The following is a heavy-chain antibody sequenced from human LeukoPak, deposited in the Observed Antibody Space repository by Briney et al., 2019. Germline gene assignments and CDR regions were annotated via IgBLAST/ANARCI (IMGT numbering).Heavy chain of an antibody. Sequence: PSETLSLTCTVSGGSISRYYWSWIRQPPGKGLEWIGYIYYSGSTNYNPSLKSRVTMSVDTSKNQFSLKLSSVTAADTAVYYCARDKDYFDSGGAFDIWGQGTMVTVSS. V-gene: IGHV4-59*01. CDR2: IYYSGST. CDR3: ARDKDYFDSGGAFDI. J-gene: IGHJ3*02. D-gene: IGHD3-22*01. CDR1: GGSISRYY.